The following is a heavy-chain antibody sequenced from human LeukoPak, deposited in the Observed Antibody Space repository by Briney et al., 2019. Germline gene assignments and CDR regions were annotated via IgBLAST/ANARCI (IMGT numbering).Heavy chain of an antibody. CDR1: GGSISSYY. CDR3: ARGNYYGSGSYLY. Sequence: SETLSPTCTVSGGSISSYYWSWIRQPPGKGLEWIGYIYYSGSTNYNPSLKSRVTISVDTSKNQFSLKLSSVTAADTAVYYCARGNYYGSGSYLYWGQGTLVTVSS. CDR2: IYYSGST. J-gene: IGHJ4*02. V-gene: IGHV4-59*01. D-gene: IGHD3-10*01.